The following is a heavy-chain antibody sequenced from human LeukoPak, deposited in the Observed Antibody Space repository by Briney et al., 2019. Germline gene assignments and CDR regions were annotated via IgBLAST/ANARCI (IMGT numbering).Heavy chain of an antibody. CDR2: IYPGDSDT. Sequence: GESLKISCKGSGYSFTSYWIGWVRQMPGKGLEWMGIIYPGDSDTRYSPSFQGQVTTSAAKSISTSYLQWSSRKSTATAMYYCARHRAWYFGYWGQGSLVTVSS. CDR1: GYSFTSYW. CDR3: ARHRAWYFGY. J-gene: IGHJ4*02. V-gene: IGHV5-51*01.